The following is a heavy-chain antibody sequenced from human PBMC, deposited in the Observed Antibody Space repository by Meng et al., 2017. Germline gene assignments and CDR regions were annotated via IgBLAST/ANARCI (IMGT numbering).Heavy chain of an antibody. Sequence: GESLKISCAASGFTFSSYAMSWVRQAPGKGLEWVSAISGSGGSTYYADSAKGRFTISRDNSKNTLYLQMNSLRAEDTAVYYCAKGGSFTARNNWFDPWGQGTLVTVSS. CDR2: ISGSGGST. CDR1: GFTFSSYA. D-gene: IGHD1-14*01. V-gene: IGHV3-23*01. CDR3: AKGGSFTARNNWFDP. J-gene: IGHJ5*02.